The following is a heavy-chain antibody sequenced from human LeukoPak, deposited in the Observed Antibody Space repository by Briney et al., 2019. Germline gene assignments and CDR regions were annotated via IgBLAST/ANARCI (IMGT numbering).Heavy chain of an antibody. CDR1: GFTFSSYA. D-gene: IGHD2-2*01. CDR3: AKDPGVVPAHYFDY. J-gene: IGHJ4*02. V-gene: IGHV3-23*01. CDR2: TGRTGVST. Sequence: GGSLRLSCAASGFTFSSYAMNWVRQAPGKGLEWFSATGRTGVSTFYADSVKGRFTVSRDNSKNTLSLQMNSLRAEDTAVYYCAKDPGVVPAHYFDYWGQGILVTVSS.